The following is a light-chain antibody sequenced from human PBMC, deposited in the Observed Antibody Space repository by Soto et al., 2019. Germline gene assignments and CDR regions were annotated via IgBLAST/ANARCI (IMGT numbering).Light chain of an antibody. CDR3: GSYSTTSYV. Sequence: QSALTQPASVSGSPGQSITISCTGASSDLGNYDYVSWYQQHPGKAPNPIIYEVTNRPSGVSSRFSGSKSGNTASLTISGLQADDEADYYCGSYSTTSYVFGSGTKVTVL. CDR2: EVT. V-gene: IGLV2-14*01. J-gene: IGLJ1*01. CDR1: SSDLGNYDY.